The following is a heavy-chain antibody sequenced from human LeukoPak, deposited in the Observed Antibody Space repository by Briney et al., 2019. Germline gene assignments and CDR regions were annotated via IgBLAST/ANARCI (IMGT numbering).Heavy chain of an antibody. CDR2: ISGSGGST. CDR3: ARDNGVLLWFGELSGPLP. J-gene: IGHJ4*02. CDR1: GFTFSSYA. Sequence: GGSLRLSCAASGFTFSSYAMSWVRQAPGKGLEWVSAISGSGGSTYYADSVKGRFTISRDNAKNSLYLQMNSLRAEDTAVYYCARDNGVLLWFGELSGPLPWGQGTLVTVPS. D-gene: IGHD3-10*01. V-gene: IGHV3-23*01.